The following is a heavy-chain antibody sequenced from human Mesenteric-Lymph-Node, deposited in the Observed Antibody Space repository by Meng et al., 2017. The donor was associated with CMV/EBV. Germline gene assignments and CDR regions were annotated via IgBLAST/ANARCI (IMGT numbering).Heavy chain of an antibody. CDR2: IIGSGTST. CDR1: GFTFSSYA. D-gene: IGHD1-26*01. Sequence: GESLKISCAASGFTFSSYAMSWVRQAPGKGLEWVSGIIGSGTSTFYADSVKGRFTISRDNSRNTLYLQMNSLRAEDTAVYYCAREGGSYSNAFDIWGQGTMVTVSS. V-gene: IGHV3-23*01. CDR3: AREGGSYSNAFDI. J-gene: IGHJ3*02.